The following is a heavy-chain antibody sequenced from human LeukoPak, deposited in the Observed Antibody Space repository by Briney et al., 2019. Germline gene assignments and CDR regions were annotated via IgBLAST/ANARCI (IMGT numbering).Heavy chain of an antibody. CDR3: ARVTAMIVVVITQGDAFDI. CDR2: IKQDGSEK. D-gene: IGHD3-22*01. CDR1: GFTFSSYW. J-gene: IGHJ3*02. V-gene: IGHV3-7*01. Sequence: PGGSLRLSCAASGFTFSSYWMGWVRQAPGKGLEWVANIKQDGSEKYYVDSVKGRFTISRDNAKNSLYLQMNSLRAEDTAVYYCARVTAMIVVVITQGDAFDIWGQGTMVTVSS.